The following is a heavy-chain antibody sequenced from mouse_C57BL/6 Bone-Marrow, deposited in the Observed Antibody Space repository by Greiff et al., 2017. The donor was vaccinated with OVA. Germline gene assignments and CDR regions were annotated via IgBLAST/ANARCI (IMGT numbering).Heavy chain of an antibody. Sequence: QVQLQQPGAELVKPGASVKLSCKASGYTFTSYWMQWVKQRPGQGLEWIGEIDPSDSYTNYNQKFKGKATLTVDTSSSTAYMQRSSLTSEDSAVYDCAREEGYYGDWGQGTRVTVSA. D-gene: IGHD2-1*01. CDR1: GYTFTSYW. V-gene: IGHV1-50*01. CDR3: AREEGYYGD. CDR2: IDPSDSYT. J-gene: IGHJ3*01.